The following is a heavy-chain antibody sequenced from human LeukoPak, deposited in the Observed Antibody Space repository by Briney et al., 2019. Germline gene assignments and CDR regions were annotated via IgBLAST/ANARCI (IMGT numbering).Heavy chain of an antibody. Sequence: GGSLRLSCAASGFTFSDYYMSWIRQAPGKGLEWVSYISSSGSTIYYADSVKGRFTISRDNAKNSLYLQMNSLRAEDTAVYYCARASSYLRGYSYGATFDYWGQGTLVTVSS. D-gene: IGHD5-18*01. V-gene: IGHV3-11*04. CDR2: ISSSGSTI. J-gene: IGHJ4*02. CDR3: ARASSYLRGYSYGATFDY. CDR1: GFTFSDYY.